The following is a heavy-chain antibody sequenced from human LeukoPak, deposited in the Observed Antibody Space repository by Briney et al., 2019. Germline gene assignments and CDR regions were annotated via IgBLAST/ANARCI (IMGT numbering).Heavy chain of an antibody. CDR2: IYYSGST. D-gene: IGHD5-18*01. J-gene: IGHJ6*03. V-gene: IGHV4-59*01. CDR1: GGSISSYY. Sequence: SETLSLTCTVSGGSISSYYWSWIRQPPGKGLERIGYIYYSGSTNYNPSLKSRVTISVDTSKNQFSLKLSSVTAADTAVYYCARWGYGPYGYYYYYMDVWGKGTTVTVSS. CDR3: ARWGYGPYGYYYYYMDV.